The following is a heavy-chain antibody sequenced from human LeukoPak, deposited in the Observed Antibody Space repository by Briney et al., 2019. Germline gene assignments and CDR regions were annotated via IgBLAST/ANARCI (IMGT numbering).Heavy chain of an antibody. V-gene: IGHV1-18*01. J-gene: IGHJ6*02. Sequence: ASVKVSCKASGYTFTSYGISWVRQAPGQGLEWMGWISAYNGNTNYAQKLQGRVTMTTDTSTSTAYMELRSLRSDDTAVYYCARDHSSSWLYYYYYYGMDVWGQGTTVTVSS. D-gene: IGHD6-13*01. CDR2: ISAYNGNT. CDR1: GYTFTSYG. CDR3: ARDHSSSWLYYYYYYGMDV.